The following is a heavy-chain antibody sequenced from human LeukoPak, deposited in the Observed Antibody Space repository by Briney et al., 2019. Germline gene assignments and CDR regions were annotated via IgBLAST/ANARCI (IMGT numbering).Heavy chain of an antibody. V-gene: IGHV7-4-1*02. J-gene: IGHJ4*02. CDR3: AAERGDGYSHYFDY. CDR2: INTNTGNP. Sequence: ASVKVSCKASGYTFTSYAMNWVRQAPGQGLEWMGWINTNTGNPTYAQGFTGRFVFSLDTSVSTAYLQISSLKAEDTAVHYCAAERGDGYSHYFDYWGQGTLVTVSS. CDR1: GYTFTSYA. D-gene: IGHD5-24*01.